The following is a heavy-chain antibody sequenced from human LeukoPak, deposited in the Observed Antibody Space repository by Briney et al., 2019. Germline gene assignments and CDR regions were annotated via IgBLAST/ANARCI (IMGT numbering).Heavy chain of an antibody. J-gene: IGHJ3*02. D-gene: IGHD6-6*01. Sequence: SETLSLTCAVYGGSFSGYYWSWIRQPPGKGLEWIGEINHSGSTNYNPSLKSRVTISVDTSKNQLSLKLSSVTAADTAVYYCARDEYSSLSGAFDIWGRGTMVTVSS. CDR3: ARDEYSSLSGAFDI. CDR2: INHSGST. V-gene: IGHV4-34*01. CDR1: GGSFSGYY.